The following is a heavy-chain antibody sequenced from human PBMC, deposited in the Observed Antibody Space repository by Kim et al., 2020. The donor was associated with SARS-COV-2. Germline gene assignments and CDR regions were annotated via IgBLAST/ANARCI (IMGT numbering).Heavy chain of an antibody. J-gene: IGHJ4*01. Sequence: GGSLRLSCAASGFTFSTYGMHWVRQAPGKGLEWVAIIWYDGNNKYYADSVKGRFTISRDNSKDTLYLHMNSLRAEDTAVYFCAKDSVTYIAASGWGIDY. V-gene: IGHV3-33*06. CDR1: GFTFSTYG. CDR3: AKDSVTYIAASGWGIDY. CDR2: IWYDGNNK. D-gene: IGHD6-13*01.